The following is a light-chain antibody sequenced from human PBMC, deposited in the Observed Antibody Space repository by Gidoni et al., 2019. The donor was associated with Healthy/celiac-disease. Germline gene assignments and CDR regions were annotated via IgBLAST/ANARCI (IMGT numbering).Light chain of an antibody. CDR3: QQSYSTPQG. V-gene: IGKV1-39*01. CDR1: QSISSY. CDR2: AAS. J-gene: IGKJ4*01. Sequence: DIQLTQSPSSLSASVGDRVTITCRASQSISSYLNWYQQKPGKAPKLLIYAASSLQSWVPSRFSGSGSGTDFTLTISSLQPEDFATYYCQQSYSTPQGFGGGTKVEIK.